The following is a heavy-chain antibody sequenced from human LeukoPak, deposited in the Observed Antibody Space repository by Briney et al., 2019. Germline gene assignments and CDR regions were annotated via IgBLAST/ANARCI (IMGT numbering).Heavy chain of an antibody. D-gene: IGHD3-10*01. CDR2: IYTSGST. J-gene: IGHJ4*02. CDR1: GGSISSYY. V-gene: IGHV4-4*07. Sequence: PSETLSLTCTVSGGSISSYYWSWIRQPAGKGLEWIGRIYTSGSTNYNPSLKSRVTISVDTSKNQFSLKLSSVTAADTAVYYCAREGDYYGSGSYYNPRPFDYWGQGTLVTVSS. CDR3: AREGDYYGSGSYYNPRPFDY.